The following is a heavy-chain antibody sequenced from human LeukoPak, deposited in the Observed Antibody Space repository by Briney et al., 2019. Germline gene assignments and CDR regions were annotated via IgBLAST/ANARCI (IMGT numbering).Heavy chain of an antibody. CDR3: ARVNSPESGVDWFDP. CDR1: GGSISSGSYY. Sequence: SQTLSLTCTVSGGSISSGSYYWSWIRQPAGKGLEWIGRIYTSGSTNYNLSLKSRVTISVDTSKNQFSLKLSSVTAADTAVYYCARVNSPESGVDWFDPWGQGTLVTVSS. V-gene: IGHV4-61*02. CDR2: IYTSGST. D-gene: IGHD2-8*01. J-gene: IGHJ5*02.